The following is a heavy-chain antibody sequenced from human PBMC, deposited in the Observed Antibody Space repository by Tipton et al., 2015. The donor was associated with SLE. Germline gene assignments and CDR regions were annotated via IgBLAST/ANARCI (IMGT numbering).Heavy chain of an antibody. Sequence: TLSLTCAVYGGSFSGYYWSWIRQPPGKGLEWIGEINHSGSTNYNPSLKSRVTISIDTSKNQLSLKLSSVTAADTAVYYCARGGGSYGSGSYYPMDVWGQGTTVTVSS. V-gene: IGHV4-34*01. J-gene: IGHJ6*02. CDR1: GGSFSGYY. CDR2: INHSGST. D-gene: IGHD3-10*01. CDR3: ARGGGSYGSGSYYPMDV.